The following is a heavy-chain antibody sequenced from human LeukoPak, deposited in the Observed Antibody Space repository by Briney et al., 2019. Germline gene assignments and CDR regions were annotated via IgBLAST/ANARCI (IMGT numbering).Heavy chain of an antibody. CDR3: ARQLSSGFYFDY. CDR2: IYPDDSDT. D-gene: IGHD6-19*01. J-gene: IGHJ4*02. CDR1: GYSISSGFYW. Sequence: ETLPLTCSVSGYSISSGFYWGWIRQSPGKGLEWMGIIYPDDSDTRYSPSFQGQVTISAHKSISTAYLQWSSLKASDTAMYYCARQLSSGFYFDYWGQGTLVTVSS. V-gene: IGHV5-51*01.